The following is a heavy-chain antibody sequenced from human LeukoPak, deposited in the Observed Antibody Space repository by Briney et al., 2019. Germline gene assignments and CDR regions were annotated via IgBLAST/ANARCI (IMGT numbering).Heavy chain of an antibody. V-gene: IGHV3-7*03. Sequence: PGGSLRLSCTASGFTFSNAWMNWVRQAPGKGLEWVANIKQDGSEKYYVDSVKGRFTISRDNAKNSLYLQMNSLRAEDTAVYYCASTPKDYDSSGPGLHWGQGTLVIVSS. D-gene: IGHD3-22*01. CDR3: ASTPKDYDSSGPGLH. CDR1: GFTFSNAW. J-gene: IGHJ4*02. CDR2: IKQDGSEK.